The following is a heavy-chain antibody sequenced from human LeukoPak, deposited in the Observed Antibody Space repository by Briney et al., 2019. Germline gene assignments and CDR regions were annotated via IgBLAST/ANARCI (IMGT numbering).Heavy chain of an antibody. Sequence: GGSLRLSCAASGFTFSSYAMSWVRQAPGKGLEWVSAISGSGGSTYYADSVKGRFTISRDNSKNTLYLQMNSLRAEDTAVYYCATAGSGWYDVPFDYWGQGTLVTVSS. CDR1: GFTFSSYA. CDR3: ATAGSGWYDVPFDY. D-gene: IGHD6-19*01. V-gene: IGHV3-23*01. J-gene: IGHJ4*02. CDR2: ISGSGGST.